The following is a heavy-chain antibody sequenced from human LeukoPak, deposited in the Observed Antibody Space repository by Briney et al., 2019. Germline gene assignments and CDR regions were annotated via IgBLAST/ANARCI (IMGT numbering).Heavy chain of an antibody. CDR3: ARVIVGATKGNDYYFDY. J-gene: IGHJ4*02. V-gene: IGHV4-4*07. D-gene: IGHD1-26*01. Sequence: PSETLSLTCTVSGGSISSYYWSWIRQPAGKGLEWIGRIYTSGSTNYNPSLKSRVTMSVDTSKNQFSLKLSSVTAADTAVYYCARVIVGATKGNDYYFDYWGQGTLVTVSS. CDR2: IYTSGST. CDR1: GGSISSYY.